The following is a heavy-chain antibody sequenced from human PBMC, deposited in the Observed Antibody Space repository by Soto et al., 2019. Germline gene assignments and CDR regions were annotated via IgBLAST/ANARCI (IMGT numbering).Heavy chain of an antibody. CDR3: ARHVTGSSSWNWFDP. D-gene: IGHD6-13*01. CDR1: GGSISSSSYY. CDR2: IYYSGST. J-gene: IGHJ5*02. Sequence: SETLSLTCTVSGGSISSSSYYWGWIRQPPGKGLEWIGSIYYSGSTYYNPSLKSRVTISVDTSKNQFSLKLSPVTAADTAVYYCARHVTGSSSWNWFDPWGQGTLVTVSS. V-gene: IGHV4-39*01.